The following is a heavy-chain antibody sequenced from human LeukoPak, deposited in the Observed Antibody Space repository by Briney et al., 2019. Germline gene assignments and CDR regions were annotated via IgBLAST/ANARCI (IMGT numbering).Heavy chain of an antibody. D-gene: IGHD2-15*01. J-gene: IGHJ5*02. CDR3: ASGVVVVAATLSYWFDP. V-gene: IGHV4-31*03. Sequence: PSETLSLTCTVSGGSISSGGYYWSWIRQHPGKGLGWIGYIYYSGSTYYNPSLKSRVTISVDTSKNQFSLKLSSVTAADTAVYYCASGVVVVAATLSYWFDPWGQGTLVTVSS. CDR2: IYYSGST. CDR1: GGSISSGGYY.